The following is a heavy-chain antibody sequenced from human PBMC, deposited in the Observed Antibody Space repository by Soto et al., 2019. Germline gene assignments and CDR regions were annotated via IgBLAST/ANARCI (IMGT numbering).Heavy chain of an antibody. D-gene: IGHD1-1*01. CDR3: ARDLAWKRGKVGRYYYGMDV. CDR1: GFISSDYT. Sequence: QVLLVESGGGLVKAGGSLRLPFAAPGFISSDYTLSWVGQTPGKGREWVSYISTRSTYTNYADSVKGRFTISRDNTKNSLYLQMDSLRVEDTAVYYCARDLAWKRGKVGRYYYGMDVWGQGTTVTVSS. V-gene: IGHV3-11*06. J-gene: IGHJ6*02. CDR2: ISTRSTYT.